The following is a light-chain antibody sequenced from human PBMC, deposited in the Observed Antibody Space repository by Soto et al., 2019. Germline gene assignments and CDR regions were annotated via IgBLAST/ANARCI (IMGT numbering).Light chain of an antibody. Sequence: EIVLTQSPATLSMSPGERATLSCRASQSVSSYLAWYRQNPGQAPRLLIYGASTRATDIPVRFSGSGTGTEFTLTISSLQSEDFAVYYCQQFNSWPYTFGQGTKLEIK. CDR3: QQFNSWPYT. V-gene: IGKV3-15*01. CDR1: QSVSSY. CDR2: GAS. J-gene: IGKJ2*01.